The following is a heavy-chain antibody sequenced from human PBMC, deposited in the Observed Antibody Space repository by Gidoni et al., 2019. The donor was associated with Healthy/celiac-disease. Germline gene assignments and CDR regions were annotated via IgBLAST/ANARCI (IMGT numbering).Heavy chain of an antibody. V-gene: IGHV2-70*01. Sequence: QVTLSESGPALVKPTQTLPLTCPFSGFSRSTSVMCVSWLRQPPGKALEWLELIDWDDDKYYSTSLKTRLTISKDTSKNQVVLTMTNMDPVDTATYYCASGIVGGLAFDYWGQGTLVTVSS. CDR1: GFSRSTSVMC. CDR2: IDWDDDK. J-gene: IGHJ4*02. D-gene: IGHD1-26*01. CDR3: ASGIVGGLAFDY.